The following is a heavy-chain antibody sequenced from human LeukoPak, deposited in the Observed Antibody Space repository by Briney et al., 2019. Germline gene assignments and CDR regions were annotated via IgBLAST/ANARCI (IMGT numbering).Heavy chain of an antibody. Sequence: ASVKVSCKASGYTFTGYYMHWVRQAPGQGLEWMGWINPNSGGTNYAQKFQGRVTMTRDTSINTAYMELSRLRSDDTAVYYCARDDVDTAMVNWFDPWGQGTLVTVSS. CDR2: INPNSGGT. CDR3: ARDDVDTAMVNWFDP. D-gene: IGHD5-18*01. V-gene: IGHV1-2*02. J-gene: IGHJ5*02. CDR1: GYTFTGYY.